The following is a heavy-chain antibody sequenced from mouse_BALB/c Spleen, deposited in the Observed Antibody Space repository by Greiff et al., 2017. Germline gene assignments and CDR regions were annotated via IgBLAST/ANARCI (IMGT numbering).Heavy chain of an antibody. CDR1: GYTFTSYY. CDR2: INPSNGRT. D-gene: IGHD1-1*01. Sequence: QVQLQQPGAELVKPGASVKLSCKASGYTFTSYYMYWVKQRPGQGLEWIGEINPSNGRTNYNEKFKSKATLTVDKSSSTAYMQLSSLTSEDSAVYYCARTTVGAYWGQGTLVTVSA. CDR3: ARTTVGAY. J-gene: IGHJ3*01. V-gene: IGHV1S81*02.